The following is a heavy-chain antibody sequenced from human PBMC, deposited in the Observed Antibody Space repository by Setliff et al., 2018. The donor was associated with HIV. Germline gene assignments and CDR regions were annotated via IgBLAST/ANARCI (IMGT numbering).Heavy chain of an antibody. Sequence: RASVKVSCKASGYTFTSYGITWVRQAPGQGLEWMGWISAYNGNTNYAQKLQGRVTMTTDTSTNTAYMELRSLRSDDTAVYYCARDRGGYFDSSNWFDPWGQGTLVTVSS. CDR1: GYTFTSYG. J-gene: IGHJ5*02. CDR3: ARDRGGYFDSSNWFDP. V-gene: IGHV1-18*01. D-gene: IGHD3-22*01. CDR2: ISAYNGNT.